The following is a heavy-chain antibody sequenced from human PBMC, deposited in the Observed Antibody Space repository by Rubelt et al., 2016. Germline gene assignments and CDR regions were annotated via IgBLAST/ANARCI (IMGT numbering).Heavy chain of an antibody. CDR3: ARGLDGSASETY. J-gene: IGHJ4*02. CDR2: IYSGGST. V-gene: IGHV3-66*01. CDR1: GFTFSDYW. D-gene: IGHD3-22*01. Sequence: EVKLVESGGGLVKPGGSLRLSCAASGFTFSDYWMSWVRQAPGKGLEWVSVIYSGGSTYYADSVKGRFSISRDNSKNTLFLQMNSLRTEDTAVYYCARGLDGSASETYWGQGTLVTVSS.